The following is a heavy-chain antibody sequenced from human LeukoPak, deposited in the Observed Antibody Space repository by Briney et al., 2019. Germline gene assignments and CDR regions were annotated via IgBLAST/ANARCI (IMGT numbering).Heavy chain of an antibody. V-gene: IGHV3-48*04. D-gene: IGHD3-22*01. CDR3: ARGNNSSGYLWYFDY. Sequence: GGSLRLSCAASGFTVSSNYMSWVRQAPGKGLEWISYISSSSSTIYYADSVKGRFTISRDNAKNSLYLQMNSLRAEDTAVYYCARGNNSSGYLWYFDYWGQGTLVTVSS. J-gene: IGHJ4*02. CDR2: ISSSSSTI. CDR1: GFTVSSNY.